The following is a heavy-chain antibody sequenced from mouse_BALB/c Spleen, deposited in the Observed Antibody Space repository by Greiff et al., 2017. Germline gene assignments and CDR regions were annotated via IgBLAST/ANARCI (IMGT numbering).Heavy chain of an antibody. Sequence: DVKLVESGGGLVKPGGSLKLSCAASGFTFSSYAMSWVRQTPEKRLEWVASISSGGSTYYPDSVKGRFTISRDNARNILYLQMSSLGSEDTAMFYCARGNFAWLAYWGQGTLVTVSA. D-gene: IGHD1-3*01. V-gene: IGHV5-6-5*01. CDR3: ARGNFAWLAY. CDR1: GFTFSSYA. CDR2: ISSGGST. J-gene: IGHJ3*01.